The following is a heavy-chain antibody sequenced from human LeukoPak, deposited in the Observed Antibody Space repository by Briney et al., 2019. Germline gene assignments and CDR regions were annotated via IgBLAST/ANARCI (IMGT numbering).Heavy chain of an antibody. D-gene: IGHD1-26*01. CDR3: ATFSVGATRGGFDY. CDR2: IYYSGST. Sequence: SQTLSLTCTVSGGSISSYYWSWIRQPPGKGLEWIGYIYYSGSTNYNPSLKSRVTISVDTSKNQFSLKLSSVTAADTAVYYCATFSVGATRGGFDYWGQGTLVTVSS. J-gene: IGHJ4*02. CDR1: GGSISSYY. V-gene: IGHV4-59*01.